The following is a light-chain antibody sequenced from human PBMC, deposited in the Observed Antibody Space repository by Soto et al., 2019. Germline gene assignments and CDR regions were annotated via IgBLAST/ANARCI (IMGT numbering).Light chain of an antibody. J-gene: IGLJ2*01. V-gene: IGLV2-8*01. CDR3: SSYAGYSNLV. CDR2: EVN. Sequence: QSALTQHPSASGSPGQSVTISCTGTSSDVGDYNYVSWYQQHPGKAPKLMIYEVNNRPSGVPDRCSGSKSGNTAALTVSGLQAEYEADYYCSSYAGYSNLVFGGGTKLTVL. CDR1: SSDVGDYNY.